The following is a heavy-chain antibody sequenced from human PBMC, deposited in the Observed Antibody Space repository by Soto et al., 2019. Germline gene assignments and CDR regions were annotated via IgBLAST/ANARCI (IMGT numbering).Heavy chain of an antibody. J-gene: IGHJ4*02. Sequence: QVQLQQWGTRLLKPSETLSLTCAVFGESFSGHYWSWIRQTPGKGLEWIGEIEQGGSTNYKPSIKSRVRMSVDTNRKQCALRLNSVIAADTAVYYCERAHMVRGVPLDFDYWGQGTLVTVSS. CDR2: IEQGGST. D-gene: IGHD3-10*01. CDR1: GESFSGHY. CDR3: ERAHMVRGVPLDFDY. V-gene: IGHV4-34*02.